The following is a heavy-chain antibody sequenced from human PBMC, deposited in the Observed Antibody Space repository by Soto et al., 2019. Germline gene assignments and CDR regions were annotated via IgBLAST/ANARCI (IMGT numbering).Heavy chain of an antibody. CDR1: GFTVSSNY. D-gene: IGHD5-18*01. CDR2: IYSGGST. CDR3: ARDRNTGVGQLWDDAFDI. V-gene: IGHV3-53*01. Sequence: GGSLRLSCAASGFTVSSNYMSWVRQAPGKGLEWVSVIYSGGSTYYADSVKGRFTISRDNSKNTLYLQMNSLRAEDTAVYYCARDRNTGVGQLWDDAFDIWGQGTMVTVSS. J-gene: IGHJ3*02.